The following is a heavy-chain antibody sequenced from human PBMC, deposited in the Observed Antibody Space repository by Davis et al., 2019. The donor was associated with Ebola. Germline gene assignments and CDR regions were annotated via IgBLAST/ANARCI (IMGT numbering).Heavy chain of an antibody. CDR2: ISGSGGRT. CDR1: GFTFSSYA. V-gene: IGHV3-23*01. D-gene: IGHD3-3*01. CDR3: AKDNGVGSYYYYYGMDV. Sequence: GGSLRLSCAASGFTFSSYAMSWVRQAPGKGLEWVSAISGSGGRTYYADSVKGRFTISRDNAKNSLYLQMNSLRAEDTAVYYCAKDNGVGSYYYYYGMDVLGKGTTVTVSS. J-gene: IGHJ6*04.